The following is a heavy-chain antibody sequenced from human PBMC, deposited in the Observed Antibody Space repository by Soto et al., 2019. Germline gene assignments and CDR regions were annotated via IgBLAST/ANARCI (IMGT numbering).Heavy chain of an antibody. CDR2: ISAYNGNT. V-gene: IGHV1-18*04. Sequence: QVQLVQSGAEVKKPGASVKVSCKASGYTFTSYGISWVRQAPGQGLEWMGWISAYNGNTNYAQKLQGRVTMTTDTSTSTAYLELRSLRSDDTAVYYCARKGGYFGVVIRKDAFDIWGQVTMVTVSS. CDR3: ARKGGYFGVVIRKDAFDI. J-gene: IGHJ3*02. D-gene: IGHD3-3*01. CDR1: GYTFTSYG.